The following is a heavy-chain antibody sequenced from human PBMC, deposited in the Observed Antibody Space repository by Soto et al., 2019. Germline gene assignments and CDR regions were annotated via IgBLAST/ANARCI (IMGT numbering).Heavy chain of an antibody. CDR1: GFTFSSYS. V-gene: IGHV3-48*02. CDR3: TRDPLTVDYCGGGSCYSNYYYYYMDV. D-gene: IGHD2-15*01. CDR2: ISSSSSTI. J-gene: IGHJ6*03. Sequence: EVQLVESGGGLVQPGGSLRLSCAASGFTFSSYSMNWVRQAPGKGLEWVSYISSSSSTIYYADSVKGRFTISRDNAKNSLHQQMNRLSEDEAVVYYCTRDPLTVDYCGGGSCYSNYYYYYMDVWGKGTTVTVSS.